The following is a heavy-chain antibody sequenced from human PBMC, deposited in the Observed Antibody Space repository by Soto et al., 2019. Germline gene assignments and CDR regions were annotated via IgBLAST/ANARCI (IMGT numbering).Heavy chain of an antibody. CDR2: IYWNDDK. D-gene: IGHD3-22*01. CDR3: AHDYYDSSTYYPHDAFDI. Sequence: SGPTLVNPTQTLTLTCTFSGFSLTTSDMGVGWIRQSPGQALEWLALIYWNDDKRYSPSLKSRLTITKDTSKNQVVLTMTNMDPVDTATYYCAHDYYDSSTYYPHDAFDIWGQGTMVTVSS. V-gene: IGHV2-5*01. J-gene: IGHJ3*02. CDR1: GFSLTTSDMG.